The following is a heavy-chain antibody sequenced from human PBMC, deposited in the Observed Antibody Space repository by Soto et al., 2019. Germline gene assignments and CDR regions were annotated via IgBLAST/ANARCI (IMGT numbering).Heavy chain of an antibody. D-gene: IGHD3-3*01. CDR2: INHSGST. Sequence: SETLSLTCAVYGGSFSGYYWSWIRQPPGKGLEWIGEINHSGSTNYNPSLKSRVTISVDTSKNQFSLKLSSVTAADTAVYYCASLHYDFWSGYLPDRPFDYWGQGTLVTVSS. J-gene: IGHJ4*02. CDR3: ASLHYDFWSGYLPDRPFDY. V-gene: IGHV4-34*01. CDR1: GGSFSGYY.